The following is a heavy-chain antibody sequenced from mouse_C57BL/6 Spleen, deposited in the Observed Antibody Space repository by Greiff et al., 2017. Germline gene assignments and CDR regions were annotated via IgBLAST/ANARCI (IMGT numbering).Heavy chain of an antibody. CDR2: INPNNGGT. D-gene: IGHD1-1*01. J-gene: IGHJ4*01. V-gene: IGHV1-18*01. Sequence: EVQLQQSGPELVKPGASVKIPCKASGYTFTDYNMAWVKQSHGKSLEWIGDINPNNGGTIYNQKFKGKATLTVDKSSSTAYMELRSLTSEDTAVYYCARRGSSYYFYAMDYWGQGPSVTVAS. CDR1: GYTFTDYN. CDR3: ARRGSSYYFYAMDY.